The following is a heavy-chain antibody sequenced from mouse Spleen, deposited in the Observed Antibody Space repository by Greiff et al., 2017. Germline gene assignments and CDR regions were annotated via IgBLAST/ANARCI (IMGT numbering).Heavy chain of an antibody. CDR2: IDPSDSET. V-gene: IGHV1-52*01. CDR1: GYTFTSYW. CDR3: ARYDYYGDYYAMDY. J-gene: IGHJ4*01. Sequence: VQLQQPGAELVRPGSSVKLSCKASGYTFTSYWMHWVKQRPIQGLEWIGNIDPSDSETHYNQKFKDKATLTVDKSSSTAYMQLSSLTSEDSAVYYCARYDYYGDYYAMDYWGQGTSVTVSS. D-gene: IGHD1-1*01.